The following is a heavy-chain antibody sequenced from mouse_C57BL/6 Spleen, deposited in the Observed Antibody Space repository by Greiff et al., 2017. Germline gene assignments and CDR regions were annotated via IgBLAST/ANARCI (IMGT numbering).Heavy chain of an antibody. CDR2: IYPGDGDT. CDR3: ARSDYSNYDHWYFDV. D-gene: IGHD2-5*01. CDR1: GYAFSSYW. V-gene: IGHV1-80*01. J-gene: IGHJ1*03. Sequence: VQLQQSGAELVKPGASVKISCKASGYAFSSYWMNWVKQRPGTGLEWIGQIYPGDGDTNYNGKFKGKATLTADKSSSTAYMQLSSLTSEDSAVYFCARSDYSNYDHWYFDVWGTGTTVTVSS.